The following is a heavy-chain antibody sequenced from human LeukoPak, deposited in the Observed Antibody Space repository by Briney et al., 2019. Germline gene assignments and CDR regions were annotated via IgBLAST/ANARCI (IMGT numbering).Heavy chain of an antibody. Sequence: ASVKVSCKVSGYTLTELSMHWVRQAPGQGLEWMGWIDPNSGDPNYAQKFQGRVTMTSDTSISTAYMELSRLSSDDTAVYYCARDQAYKDYWGQGTLVTVSS. CDR2: IDPNSGDP. V-gene: IGHV1-2*02. D-gene: IGHD1-14*01. J-gene: IGHJ4*02. CDR1: GYTLTELS. CDR3: ARDQAYKDY.